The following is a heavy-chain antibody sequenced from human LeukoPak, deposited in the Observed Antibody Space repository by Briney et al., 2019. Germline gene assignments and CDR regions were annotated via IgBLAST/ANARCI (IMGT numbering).Heavy chain of an antibody. V-gene: IGHV1-18*01. J-gene: IGHJ4*02. CDR1: GYTFTSYG. Sequence: EASVKVSCKASGYTFTSYGISWVRQAPGQGLEWMGWISAYIGNTNYAQKLQGRVTMTTDTSTSTDYMELRSLRSDDTAVYYCARGSLGTHYYDSSGYGDWGQGTLVTVSS. CDR3: ARGSLGTHYYDSSGYGD. D-gene: IGHD3-22*01. CDR2: ISAYIGNT.